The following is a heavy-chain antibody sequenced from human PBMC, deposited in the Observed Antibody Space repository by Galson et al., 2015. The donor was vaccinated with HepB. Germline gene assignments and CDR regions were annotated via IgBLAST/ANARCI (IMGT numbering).Heavy chain of an antibody. CDR2: IWYDGSNK. D-gene: IGHD3-10*01. CDR1: GFTFSSYG. Sequence: SLRLSCAASGFTFSSYGMHWVRQAPGKGLEWVAVIWYDGSNKYYADSVKGRFTISRDNSKNTLYLQMNSLRAEDTAVYYCARGSELLWFGRGFDYWGQGTLVTVSS. J-gene: IGHJ4*02. CDR3: ARGSELLWFGRGFDY. V-gene: IGHV3-33*08.